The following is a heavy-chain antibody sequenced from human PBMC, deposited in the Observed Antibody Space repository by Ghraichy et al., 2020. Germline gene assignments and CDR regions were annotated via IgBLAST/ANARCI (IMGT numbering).Heavy chain of an antibody. D-gene: IGHD6-6*01. Sequence: ASVKVSCKASGYTFTSNYMNWVRQAPGQGLEWMGIINPSGGSTDYAQKFHGRVTMASDTSTSTVYMELSSLRSDDTAVYYCASEYSSSSSVDYYGLDVWGQGTTVTVSS. CDR2: INPSGGST. CDR3: ASEYSSSSSVDYYGLDV. V-gene: IGHV1-46*01. J-gene: IGHJ6*02. CDR1: GYTFTSNY.